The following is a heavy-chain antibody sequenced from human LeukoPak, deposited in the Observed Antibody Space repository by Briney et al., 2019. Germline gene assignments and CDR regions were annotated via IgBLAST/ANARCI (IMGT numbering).Heavy chain of an antibody. J-gene: IGHJ3*02. V-gene: IGHV3-43*02. CDR3: AKEIDTLGTNAFDI. Sequence: GGSLRLSCAASGFTFDDYAMHWVRQAPGKGLEWVSLFSGDGGSTYYADSVRGRFTISRDNSKNSLYLQMDSLRTEDTAFYYCAKEIDTLGTNAFDIWGQGTMVTVSS. CDR1: GFTFDDYA. CDR2: FSGDGGST. D-gene: IGHD2-15*01.